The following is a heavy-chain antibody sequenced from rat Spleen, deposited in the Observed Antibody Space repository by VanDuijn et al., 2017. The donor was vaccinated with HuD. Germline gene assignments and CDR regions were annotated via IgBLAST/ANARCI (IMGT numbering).Heavy chain of an antibody. CDR3: ARPDYGYPFAY. Sequence: EVQLVESDGGLVQPGRSLKLSCAASGFTFSDYYMAWVRQAPTKGLEWVATISYDGSSIYYRDSVKGRFTLSRDNAKSTLYLQMDSLRSDDTATYYCARPDYGYPFAYWGQGTLVTVSS. V-gene: IGHV5-29*01. CDR2: ISYDGSSI. D-gene: IGHD1-7*01. CDR1: GFTFSDYY. J-gene: IGHJ3*01.